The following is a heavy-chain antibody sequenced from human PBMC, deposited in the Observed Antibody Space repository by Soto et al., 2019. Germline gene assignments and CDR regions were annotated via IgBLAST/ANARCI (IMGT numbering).Heavy chain of an antibody. CDR1: GFTFSSYG. CDR2: IWYDGSNK. Sequence: GGSLRLSCAASGFTFSSYGMHWVRQAPGKGLEWVAIIWYDGSNKYYADSVKGRFTISRDNSKNTLYLQMSSLRAEDTAVYYCARDYDSSGYPRYYFDYWGQGTLVTVSS. D-gene: IGHD3-22*01. V-gene: IGHV3-33*01. J-gene: IGHJ4*02. CDR3: ARDYDSSGYPRYYFDY.